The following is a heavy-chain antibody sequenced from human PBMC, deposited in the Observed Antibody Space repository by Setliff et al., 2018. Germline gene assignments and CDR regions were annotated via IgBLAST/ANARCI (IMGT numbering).Heavy chain of an antibody. Sequence: ETLSLTCTVSGASISSSSYYWAWIRQPPGRGLELIGSIFYGGSTYYNPSLKSRVTISIDASKDQFSLKLDSVTAADTAVYYCARTDDYYNFYAYWGQGTLVTVSS. D-gene: IGHD3-3*01. V-gene: IGHV4-39*07. CDR2: IFYGGST. CDR3: ARTDDYYNFYAY. J-gene: IGHJ4*02. CDR1: GASISSSSYY.